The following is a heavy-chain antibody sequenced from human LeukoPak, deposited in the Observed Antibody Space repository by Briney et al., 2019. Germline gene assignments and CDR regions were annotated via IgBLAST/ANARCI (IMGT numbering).Heavy chain of an antibody. CDR3: SRARWVRGVIIPIDY. CDR2: ISAYNGNT. CDR1: GYTFTGYY. V-gene: IGHV1-18*04. D-gene: IGHD3-10*01. J-gene: IGHJ4*02. Sequence: ASVKVSCKASGYTFTGYYMHWVRQAPGQGLEWMGWISAYNGNTNYAQKLQGRVTMTTDTSTSTAYMELRSLRSDDKAVYYCSRARWVRGVIIPIDYWGQGTLVTVSS.